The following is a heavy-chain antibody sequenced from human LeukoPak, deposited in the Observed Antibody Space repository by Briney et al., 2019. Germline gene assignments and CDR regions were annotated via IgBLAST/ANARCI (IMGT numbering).Heavy chain of an antibody. Sequence: PSETLSLTCTVSGGSISSYYWSWIRQPPGKGLEWIGYIYYSGSTNYNPSLKSRVTRSVDTSKNQFSLKLSSVTAADTAVYYCARDAYGGGWADYWGQGTLVTVSS. J-gene: IGHJ4*02. CDR2: IYYSGST. CDR3: ARDAYGGGWADY. CDR1: GGSISSYY. V-gene: IGHV4-59*01. D-gene: IGHD1-26*01.